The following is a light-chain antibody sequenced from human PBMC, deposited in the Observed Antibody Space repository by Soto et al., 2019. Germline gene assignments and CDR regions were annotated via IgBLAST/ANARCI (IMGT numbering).Light chain of an antibody. CDR1: QSISSY. CDR3: QQSYCTPPFN. J-gene: IGKJ2*01. Sequence: DIQMTQSPSSLSASVGDRVTITCRASQSISSYLNWYQQKPGKAPKLLIYAASSLQSRVPSRFSGSRSWTDFTLTISSLQPEDFATYFCQQSYCTPPFNIGQGTKLEIK. V-gene: IGKV1-39*01. CDR2: AAS.